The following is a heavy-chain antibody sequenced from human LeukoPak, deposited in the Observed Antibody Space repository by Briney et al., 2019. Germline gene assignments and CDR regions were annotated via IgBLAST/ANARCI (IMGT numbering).Heavy chain of an antibody. D-gene: IGHD2-21*02. V-gene: IGHV4-59*08. CDR2: IYYSGST. Sequence: AETLSLTCSISNVSISSYYWSWIRQPPGKGLEWIGYIYYSGSTNYNPSLKSRVTISVDTSKNQFSLKLSSVTAADTAVYYCARHAYCGGDCVYFDYWGQGTLVTVSS. CDR1: NVSISSYY. J-gene: IGHJ4*02. CDR3: ARHAYCGGDCVYFDY.